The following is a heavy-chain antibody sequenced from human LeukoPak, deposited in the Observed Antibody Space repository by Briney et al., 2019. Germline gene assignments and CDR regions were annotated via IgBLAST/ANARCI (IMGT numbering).Heavy chain of an antibody. V-gene: IGHV1-8*01. CDR3: ARAPSPASYAMDV. J-gene: IGHJ6*02. Sequence: ASVMVSCKASGYTFRSFDVNWVRQATGQGLEWMGQMSPNCRNTGYAQVFQGTGPMPSNTAINTAYLEVSGLTSEDTAVDYCARAPSPASYAMDVWGQGTTVTVSS. CDR2: MSPNCRNT. CDR1: GYTFRSFD.